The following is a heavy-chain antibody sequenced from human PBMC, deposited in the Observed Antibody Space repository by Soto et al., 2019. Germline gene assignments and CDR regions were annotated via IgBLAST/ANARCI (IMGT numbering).Heavy chain of an antibody. CDR2: IYQSGVT. D-gene: IGHD6-19*01. Sequence: SETLSLTCNMSGDSYSISTYSWRWIRQPPGKALQWIGFIYQSGVTSYNPSLASRVSISLHRSNNQCSLKLKSVTASDTAVYFCAGMPYTSGLRFEPWAPGTLVTVSS. CDR3: AGMPYTSGLRFEP. J-gene: IGHJ5*02. CDR1: GDSYSISTYS. V-gene: IGHV4-30-2*01.